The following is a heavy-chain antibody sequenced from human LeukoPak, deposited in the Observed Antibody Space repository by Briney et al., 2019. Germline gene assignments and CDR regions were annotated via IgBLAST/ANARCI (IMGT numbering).Heavy chain of an antibody. J-gene: IGHJ4*02. Sequence: GGSLRLSCAASGFTVSSNYMSWVRQAPGKGLEWVSVIYSGGSTYYADSVKGRFTISRDNSKNTLYLQMNSLRAEDTAVYYCAKDSQAYCGGDCYFDYWGQGTLVTVSS. CDR1: GFTVSSNY. D-gene: IGHD2-21*02. CDR3: AKDSQAYCGGDCYFDY. CDR2: IYSGGST. V-gene: IGHV3-53*01.